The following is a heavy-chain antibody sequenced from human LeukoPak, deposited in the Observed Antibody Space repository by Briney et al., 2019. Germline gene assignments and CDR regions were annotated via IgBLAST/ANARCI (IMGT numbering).Heavy chain of an antibody. CDR2: ISASGGST. CDR3: ALYYYDSSGYYYV. D-gene: IGHD3-22*01. CDR1: GFTFSSSA. V-gene: IGHV3-23*01. J-gene: IGHJ4*02. Sequence: GGSLRLSCAASGFTFSSSAMSWVRQVPGKGLEWVSGISASGGSTYYADSVRGRFTISRDNSKNTLYVQMNSLRAEDTAVYYCALYYYDSSGYYYVWGQGTLVTVSS.